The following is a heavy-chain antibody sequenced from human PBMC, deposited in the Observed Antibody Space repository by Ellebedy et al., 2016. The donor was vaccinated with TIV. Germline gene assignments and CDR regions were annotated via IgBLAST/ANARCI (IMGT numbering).Heavy chain of an antibody. V-gene: IGHV1-2*02. CDR1: GYTFTGYY. J-gene: IGHJ4*02. Sequence: ASVKVSXXASGYTFTGYYMHWVRQAPGQGLEWMGWINPNSGGTNYAQKFQGRVTMTRDTSISTAYMELSRLRSDDTAVYYCARGKVRAPAAIAALGYWGQGTLVTVSS. CDR3: ARGKVRAPAAIAALGY. CDR2: INPNSGGT. D-gene: IGHD2-2*01.